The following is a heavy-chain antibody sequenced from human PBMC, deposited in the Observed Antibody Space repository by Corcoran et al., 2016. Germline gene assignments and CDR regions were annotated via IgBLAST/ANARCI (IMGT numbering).Heavy chain of an antibody. V-gene: IGHV3-33*03. CDR2: IWYDGSKT. D-gene: IGHD1-26*01. J-gene: IGHJ4*02. CDR1: GFTLSRHG. Sequence: QVQLVESGGGVVQPGGSLRLACAASGFTLSRHGMHWVRQAPGKSLEWVASIWYDGSKTDYADSVKGRFTISRDTSKNTLYLQTTNLRAEDTAVYYCARNMGIPGGFDYWGQGTLVTVSS. CDR3: ARNMGIPGGFDY.